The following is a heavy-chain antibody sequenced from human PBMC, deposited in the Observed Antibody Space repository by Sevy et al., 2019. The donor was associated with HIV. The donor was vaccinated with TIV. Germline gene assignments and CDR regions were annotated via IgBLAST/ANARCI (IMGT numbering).Heavy chain of an antibody. V-gene: IGHV4-4*07. D-gene: IGHD2-2*01. CDR1: GGSISSYY. CDR2: IYPSGIT. J-gene: IGHJ4*02. CDR3: ARGWCRSASCYYDY. Sequence: SETLSLTCTVSGGSISSYYWSWIRQPAGKGLEWFGRIYPSGITNYNPPLKSRVTMSVDTSKNRFSLNLSSVTAADTAVYYCARGWCRSASCYYDYWGQGTLVTVSS.